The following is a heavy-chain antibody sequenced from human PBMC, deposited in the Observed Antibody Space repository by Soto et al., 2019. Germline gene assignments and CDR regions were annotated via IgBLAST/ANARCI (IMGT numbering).Heavy chain of an antibody. CDR2: INPSGGST. CDR1: GYTFTSYY. D-gene: IGHD3-3*01. V-gene: IGHV1-46*01. Sequence: GASVKVSCKASGYTFTSYYMHWVRQAPGQGLEWMGIINPSGGSTSYAQKFQGRVTMTRDTSTSTVYMELSSLRSEDTAVYYCARTAENYDFWSGYFRPIYYGMDVWG. J-gene: IGHJ6*02. CDR3: ARTAENYDFWSGYFRPIYYGMDV.